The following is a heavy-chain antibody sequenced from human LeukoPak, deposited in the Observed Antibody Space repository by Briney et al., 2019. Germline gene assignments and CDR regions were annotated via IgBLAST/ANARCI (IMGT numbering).Heavy chain of an antibody. D-gene: IGHD6-6*01. CDR3: ARSSYSSSSSV. V-gene: IGHV3-21*04. CDR1: GFTFSSST. Sequence: PGGSLRLSCAASGFTFSSSTMNWVRQAPGKGLEWVSSISSSSIYIYYADSVKGRFTISRDNAKNSLYLQINSLRAEDTAVYYCARSSYSSSSSVWGQGTMVTVSS. J-gene: IGHJ3*01. CDR2: ISSSSIYI.